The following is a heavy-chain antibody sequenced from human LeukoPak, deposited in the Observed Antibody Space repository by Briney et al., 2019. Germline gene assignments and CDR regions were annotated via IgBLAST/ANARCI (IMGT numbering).Heavy chain of an antibody. CDR3: ARVVHGSGAYYIDS. CDR2: ISAYNGNT. Sequence: ASVKVSCKASGYTFTSYGISWVRQAPGQGLEWMGWISAYNGNTNYAQKLQGRVTMTTDTSTSTAYMELRSLRSDDTAVYYCARVVHGSGAYYIDSWGQGTLVSVSS. CDR1: GYTFTSYG. D-gene: IGHD3-10*01. J-gene: IGHJ4*02. V-gene: IGHV1-18*01.